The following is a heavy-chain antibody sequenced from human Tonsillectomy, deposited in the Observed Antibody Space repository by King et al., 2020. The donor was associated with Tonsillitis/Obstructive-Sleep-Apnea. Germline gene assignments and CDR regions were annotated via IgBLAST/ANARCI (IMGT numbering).Heavy chain of an antibody. J-gene: IGHJ4*02. D-gene: IGHD2-21*01. Sequence: VQLVQSGAEVKKPGESLKISCKGSGYSFTSYWIGWVRQMPGKGLEWMGMIYPGDSDTRYSPSFQGQVTISADKSISTAYLQWSSLKASDTAMYYCARQTAVNAMEIIASPIFDYWGQGTLVTVSS. CDR1: GYSFTSYW. CDR3: ARQTAVNAMEIIASPIFDY. CDR2: IYPGDSDT. V-gene: IGHV5-51*01.